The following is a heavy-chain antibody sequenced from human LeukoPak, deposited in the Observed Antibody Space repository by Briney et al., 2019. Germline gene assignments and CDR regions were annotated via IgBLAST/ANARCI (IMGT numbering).Heavy chain of an antibody. Sequence: ASVKVSCMASGYTFTGYYVQWVRQAPGQGLEWMGWINPHSGGTNYAQEFQGRVTMTRDTSISTAYMELSSLRPDDTAVYSCARGVTARGFYDYMDIWGNGTTVTISS. D-gene: IGHD2-21*02. CDR3: ARGVTARGFYDYMDI. CDR2: INPHSGGT. V-gene: IGHV1-2*02. J-gene: IGHJ6*03. CDR1: GYTFTGYY.